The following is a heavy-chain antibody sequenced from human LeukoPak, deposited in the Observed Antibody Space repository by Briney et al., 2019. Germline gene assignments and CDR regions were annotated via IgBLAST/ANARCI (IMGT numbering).Heavy chain of an antibody. CDR1: GFTFSSYA. D-gene: IGHD3-9*01. CDR2: ISYDGSNK. J-gene: IGHJ6*02. CDR3: ARDRDYDILTGKLYYYYGMDV. V-gene: IGHV3-30*04. Sequence: QAGGSLRLSCAASGFTFSSYAMHWVRQAPGKGLEWVAVISYDGSNKYYADSVKGRFTISRDNSKNTLYLQMNSLRAEDTAVYYCARDRDYDILTGKLYYYYGMDVWGQGTLVTVSS.